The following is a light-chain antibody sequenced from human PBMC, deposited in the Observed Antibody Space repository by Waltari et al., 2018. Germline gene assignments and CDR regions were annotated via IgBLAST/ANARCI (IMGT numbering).Light chain of an antibody. J-gene: IGLJ2*01. CDR3: ASWDDSLSGGI. V-gene: IGLV1-47*01. Sequence: QSVLTQPPSASGPPGQRVTISCSGSSSHIGSNFVYWYQQFPGTAPKLLIFRNNQRPSGVPDLFAGSKSGSSASLAISGLRSDDEAHYYCASWDDSLSGGIFGGGTEVTVL. CDR2: RNN. CDR1: SSHIGSNF.